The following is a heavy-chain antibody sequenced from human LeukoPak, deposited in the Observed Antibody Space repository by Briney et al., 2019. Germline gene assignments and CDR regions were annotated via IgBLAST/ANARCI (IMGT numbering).Heavy chain of an antibody. CDR3: ARDFSRGDAFDI. CDR1: GGSISSSSHY. V-gene: IGHV4-39*07. Sequence: SETLSLTCTVSGGSISSSSHYWDWIRQPPGKGLEWIGSIYYSGRTYYNPSLKSRVTISVDTSKNQFSLKLSSVTAADTAVYYCARDFSRGDAFDIWGQGTMVTVSS. CDR2: IYYSGRT. J-gene: IGHJ3*02. D-gene: IGHD3-3*01.